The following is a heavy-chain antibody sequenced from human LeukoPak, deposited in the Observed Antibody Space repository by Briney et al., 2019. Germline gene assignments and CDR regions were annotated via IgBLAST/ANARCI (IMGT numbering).Heavy chain of an antibody. CDR1: GFTFNTAW. V-gene: IGHV3-74*03. Sequence: GVYLRLSCAASGFTFNTAWMHWVRQAPGKGLVWVSRIYSDGSDTTYADSVKGRFIISRDNAKNTLYLQMNSLRGDDTAVYYCATDSGHAFSFWGQGTMVTVSS. J-gene: IGHJ3*01. CDR2: IYSDGSDT. D-gene: IGHD3-10*01. CDR3: ATDSGHAFSF.